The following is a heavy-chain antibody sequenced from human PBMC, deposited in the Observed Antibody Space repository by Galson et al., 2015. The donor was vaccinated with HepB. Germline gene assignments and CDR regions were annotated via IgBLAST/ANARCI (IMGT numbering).Heavy chain of an antibody. CDR2: IYPGDSDT. Sequence: QSGAEVKKPGESLKISCKGSGYSFTSYWIGWVRQMPGKGLEWMGIIYPGDSDTRYSPSFQGQVTISADKSISTAYLQWSSLKASDTAMYYCARRSRKYYYDSSGYYYGAGSPFDYWGQGTLVTVSS. CDR1: GYSFTSYW. CDR3: ARRSRKYYYDSSGYYYGAGSPFDY. V-gene: IGHV5-51*03. D-gene: IGHD3-22*01. J-gene: IGHJ4*02.